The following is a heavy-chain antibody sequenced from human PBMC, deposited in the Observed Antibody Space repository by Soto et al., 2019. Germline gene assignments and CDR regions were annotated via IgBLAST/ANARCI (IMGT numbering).Heavy chain of an antibody. D-gene: IGHD3-22*01. CDR1: GYTFTSYD. Sequence: ASVKVSCKASGYTFTSYDINWVRQAPGPGLEWMGWISPHTGGTTYAQKFQGRVTMTRDTSVSTAFMELSRLGSDDTAVYYCARASQMVINLYYYPMDVWGQGTTVTVSS. CDR2: ISPHTGGT. J-gene: IGHJ6*02. CDR3: ARASQMVINLYYYPMDV. V-gene: IGHV1-2*02.